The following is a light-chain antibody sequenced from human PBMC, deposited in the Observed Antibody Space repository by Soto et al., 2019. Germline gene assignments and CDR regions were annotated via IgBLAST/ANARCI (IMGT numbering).Light chain of an antibody. CDR3: QQYQTYST. J-gene: IGKJ5*01. V-gene: IGKV1-9*01. CDR2: AAS. CDR1: QGISSY. Sequence: DVQLPQTPSFLSASLGDRFTITCLASQGISSYLAWYQQKPGKAPKLLIYAASTLQSGVPSRFSGSGSGTEFTLTISSLQPDDFATYFCQQYQTYSTFGQGTRLEIK.